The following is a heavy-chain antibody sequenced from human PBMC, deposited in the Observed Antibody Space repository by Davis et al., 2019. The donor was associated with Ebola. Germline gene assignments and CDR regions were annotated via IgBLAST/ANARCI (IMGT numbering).Heavy chain of an antibody. CDR3: ARLPSLDIVVVGWFDP. CDR2: IYPGDSDT. Sequence: PGGSLRLSCKGSGYSFTSYWIGWVRQMPGKGLEWMGIIYPGDSDTRYSPSFQGQVTISADKSISTAYLQWSSLKASDTAMYYCARLPSLDIVVVGWFDPWGQGTLVTVSS. CDR1: GYSFTSYW. D-gene: IGHD2-15*01. V-gene: IGHV5-51*01. J-gene: IGHJ5*02.